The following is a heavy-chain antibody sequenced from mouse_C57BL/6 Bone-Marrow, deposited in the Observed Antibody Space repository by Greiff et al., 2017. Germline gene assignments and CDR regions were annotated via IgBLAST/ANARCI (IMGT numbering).Heavy chain of an antibody. CDR3: ARHGGLRSYFDY. CDR1: GFTFSDYY. Sequence: DVKLVESGGGLVQPGGSLKLSCAASGFTFSDYYMYWVRQTPEKRLEWVAYISNGGGSTYYPDTVKGRFTISRDNAKNTLYLQMSRLKSEDTAMYYCARHGGLRSYFDYWGQGTTLTVSS. V-gene: IGHV5-12*01. J-gene: IGHJ2*01. D-gene: IGHD1-1*01. CDR2: ISNGGGST.